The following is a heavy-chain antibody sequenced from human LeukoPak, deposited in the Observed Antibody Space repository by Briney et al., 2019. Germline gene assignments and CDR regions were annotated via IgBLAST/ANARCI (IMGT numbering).Heavy chain of an antibody. CDR2: VNRDGSET. J-gene: IGHJ6*02. CDR1: GFALSSHW. CDR3: ARNNGMDV. Sequence: GGSLRLSCAASGFALSSHWMTWVRQVPGRGPEWVANVNRDGSETYYLDSVKGRFTISKDNAKNSLNLQMNSLRAEDTALYHCARNNGMDVWGQGTTVIVSS. V-gene: IGHV3-7*03.